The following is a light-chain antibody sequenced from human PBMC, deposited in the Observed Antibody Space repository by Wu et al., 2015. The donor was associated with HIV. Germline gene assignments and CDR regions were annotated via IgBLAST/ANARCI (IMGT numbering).Light chain of an antibody. CDR1: QSVTRSY. Sequence: IVLTQSPGTLSLSPGERATLSCRASQSVTRSYLAWYQQKPGQAPRLLIYGTSSRATGIPDRFSGSGSGTDFTLTISSMQSEDFAVYYCQQYNNWPPFTFGQGHDWRLN. CDR2: GTS. J-gene: IGKJ5*01. V-gene: IGKV3-20*01. CDR3: QQYNNWPPFT.